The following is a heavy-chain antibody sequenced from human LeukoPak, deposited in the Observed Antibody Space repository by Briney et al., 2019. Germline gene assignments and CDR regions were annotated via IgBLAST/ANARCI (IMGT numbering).Heavy chain of an antibody. CDR3: ARGPEKFDP. CDR2: INHSGST. Sequence: SETLSLTCAVYGGSFSGYYWSWIRQPPGKGLEWIGEINHSGSTNYNPSLKSRVTMSVDTSKNQFSLKLSSVTAADTAVYYCARGPEKFDPWGQGTLVTVSS. CDR1: GGSFSGYY. J-gene: IGHJ5*02. V-gene: IGHV4-34*01. D-gene: IGHD2-2*01.